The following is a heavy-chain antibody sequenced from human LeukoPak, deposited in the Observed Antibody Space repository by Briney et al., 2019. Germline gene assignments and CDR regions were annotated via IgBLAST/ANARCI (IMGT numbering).Heavy chain of an antibody. J-gene: IGHJ4*02. CDR1: GFTFSSYW. CDR3: ARRRYMGYVTKGY. Sequence: GGSLRLSCAASGFTFSSYWMGWVRQAPGKGLVWVSRIKYDGCSRSYKDSVNRRFSISRENDKNTMYLQMNRLRADDTAAYVCARRRYMGYVTKGYGSQGTVVIV. D-gene: IGHD5-12*01. V-gene: IGHV3-74*01. CDR2: IKYDGCSR.